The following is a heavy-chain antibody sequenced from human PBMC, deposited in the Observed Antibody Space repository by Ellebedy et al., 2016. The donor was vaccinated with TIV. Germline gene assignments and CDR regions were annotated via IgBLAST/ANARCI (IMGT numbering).Heavy chain of an antibody. CDR3: AKEGTYYYDSSGWNDAFDI. Sequence: GGSLRLXCAASGFTFSSYAMSWVRQAPGKGLEWVSAISGSGGSTYYADSVKGRFTISRDNSKNTLYLQMNSLRAEDTAVYYCAKEGTYYYDSSGWNDAFDIWGQGTMVTVSS. D-gene: IGHD3-22*01. V-gene: IGHV3-23*01. CDR1: GFTFSSYA. CDR2: ISGSGGST. J-gene: IGHJ3*02.